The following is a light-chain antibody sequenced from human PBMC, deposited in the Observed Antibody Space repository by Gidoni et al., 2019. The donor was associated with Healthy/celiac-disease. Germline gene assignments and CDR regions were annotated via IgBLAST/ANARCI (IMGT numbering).Light chain of an antibody. CDR3: QQSYSTAIT. V-gene: IGKV1-39*01. Sequence: DSQMTQSPSSLSASVGDRVTITCLASQSISSYLTWYHKKPGKAPKLLIYAASILQSVVPSSFSGSGSGTDFTLTISSLQPEDFATYYCQQSYSTAITFGQGTRLEIK. CDR1: QSISSY. CDR2: AAS. J-gene: IGKJ5*01.